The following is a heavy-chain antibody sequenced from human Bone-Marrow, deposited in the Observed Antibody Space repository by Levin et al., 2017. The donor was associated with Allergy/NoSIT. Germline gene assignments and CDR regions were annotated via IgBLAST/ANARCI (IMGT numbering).Heavy chain of an antibody. Sequence: LSLTCAASGFPFSTYGMHWVRQAPGKGLEWVALISYPGTNKYYTDSVKGRFTISGDSSKNTLYLQMNSLRAEDTAVYYCAKDHYYGSGSYYPFQHWGQGTLVTVSS. D-gene: IGHD3-10*01. CDR2: ISYPGTNK. CDR1: GFPFSTYG. V-gene: IGHV3-30*18. J-gene: IGHJ1*01. CDR3: AKDHYYGSGSYYPFQH.